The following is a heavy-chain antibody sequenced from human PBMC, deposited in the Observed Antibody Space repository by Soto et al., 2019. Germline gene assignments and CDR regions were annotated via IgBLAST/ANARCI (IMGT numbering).Heavy chain of an antibody. Sequence: GGSLRLSCAASGFTFGTYCMHWVRHTPGTGLVWVSRTCRYGRELYYADSVKGRFTISRDDAKNTLYLQMDSLRVEDTGIYYCVRGTTAWRGMDYWGQGALVTVSS. J-gene: IGHJ4*02. CDR2: TCRYGREL. CDR3: VRGTTAWRGMDY. D-gene: IGHD1-1*01. CDR1: GFTFGTYC. V-gene: IGHV3-74*01.